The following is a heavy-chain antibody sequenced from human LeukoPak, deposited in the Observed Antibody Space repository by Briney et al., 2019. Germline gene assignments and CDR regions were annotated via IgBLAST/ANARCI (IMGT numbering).Heavy chain of an antibody. J-gene: IGHJ4*02. CDR1: GFTFSSYG. Sequence: PGGSLRLSCAASGFTFSSYGMHWVRQAPGKGLEWVAFIRYDGSNKYYADSVKGRFTISRDNAKNSLYLQMNSLRAEDTAVYYCARDSQGVAVAGTLPYVYWGQGTLVTVSS. D-gene: IGHD6-19*01. CDR3: ARDSQGVAVAGTLPYVY. CDR2: IRYDGSNK. V-gene: IGHV3-30*02.